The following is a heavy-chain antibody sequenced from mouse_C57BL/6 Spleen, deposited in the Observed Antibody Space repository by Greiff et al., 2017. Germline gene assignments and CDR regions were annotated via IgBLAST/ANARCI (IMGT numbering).Heavy chain of an antibody. D-gene: IGHD1-3*01. J-gene: IGHJ2*01. CDR3: ARATFSKEVGFGC. V-gene: IGHV1-64*01. CDR1: GYTFTSYW. CDR2: IHPNSGST. Sequence: QVQLQQPGAELVKPGASVKLSCKASGYTFTSYWMHWVKQRPGQGLEWIGMIHPNSGSTNYNEKFKSKATLTVDKSSSTAYMQLSSLTSADSAVYYCARATFSKEVGFGCWGPGTTLSVSS.